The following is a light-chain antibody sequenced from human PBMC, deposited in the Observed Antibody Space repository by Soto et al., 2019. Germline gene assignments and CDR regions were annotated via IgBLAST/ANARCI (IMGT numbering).Light chain of an antibody. CDR1: SSDVGGYDY. CDR3: SSHTSGSTRV. J-gene: IGLJ1*01. Sequence: QSVLTQPASVSGSPGQSIAISCTGTSSDVGGYDYVSWYQQQPDKAPKLMIYEVTKRPSGVSNRFSGSKSGNTASLTISGLQAEDEADYYCSSHTSGSTRVFGTWTKLTVL. CDR2: EVT. V-gene: IGLV2-14*01.